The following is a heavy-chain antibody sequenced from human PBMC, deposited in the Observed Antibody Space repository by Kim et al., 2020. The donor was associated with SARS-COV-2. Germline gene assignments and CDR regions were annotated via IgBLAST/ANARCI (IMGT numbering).Heavy chain of an antibody. D-gene: IGHD1-26*01. J-gene: IGHJ4*02. Sequence: GGSLRLSCAASGFTFSRYAMHWVRQAPGKGLEWVAVISYDGSNKYYADSVKGRFTISRDNSKNTLYLQMNSLRAEDTAVYYCARAKGGSFWGWYFDYWGQGTLVTVSS. CDR2: ISYDGSNK. CDR1: GFTFSRYA. V-gene: IGHV3-30-3*01. CDR3: ARAKGGSFWGWYFDY.